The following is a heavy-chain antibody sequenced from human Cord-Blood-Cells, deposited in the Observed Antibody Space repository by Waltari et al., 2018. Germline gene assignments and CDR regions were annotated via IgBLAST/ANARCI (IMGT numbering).Heavy chain of an antibody. D-gene: IGHD3-9*01. Sequence: EVQLVEPGGGLIQPGGSLRLSCAGSGFTASPSSITWVRTSPGKGLEWVSVIYSGGSTYYADSVKGRFTISRDNSKNTLYLQMNSLRAEDTAVYYCARGGDILTGYYAFDYWGQGTLVTVSS. CDR2: IYSGGST. CDR3: ARGGDILTGYYAFDY. CDR1: GFTASPSS. V-gene: IGHV3-53*01. J-gene: IGHJ4*02.